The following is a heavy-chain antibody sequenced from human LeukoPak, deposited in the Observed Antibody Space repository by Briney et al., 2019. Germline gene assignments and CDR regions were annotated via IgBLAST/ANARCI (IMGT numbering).Heavy chain of an antibody. J-gene: IGHJ4*02. CDR1: GGTFSSYA. V-gene: IGHV1-69*05. CDR2: IIPIFGTA. D-gene: IGHD2-15*01. Sequence: GASVKVSCKASGGTFSSYAISWVRQAPGQGLEWMGGIIPIFGTANYAQKLQGRVTMTRDTSTSTVYMELSSLRFEDTAVYYCERAIYCSGGSCHWEFDYWGQGTLVTVSS. CDR3: ERAIYCSGGSCHWEFDY.